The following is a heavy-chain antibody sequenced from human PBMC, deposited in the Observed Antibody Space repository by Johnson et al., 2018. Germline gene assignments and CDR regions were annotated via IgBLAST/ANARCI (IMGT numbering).Heavy chain of an antibody. CDR1: GGSISSAGFY. V-gene: IGHV4-31*03. J-gene: IGHJ4*02. CDR2: IYYSGST. CDR3: AREVGLPATRHFDY. Sequence: QVQLQESGPGLVRPSETLSLTCTVSGGSISSAGFYWSWIRQHPGKGLEWIGYIYYSGSTYYNPSLRSRITIVLDTSKNQFSLKLTSVTAADTAVYSCAREVGLPATRHFDYWGQGTLVTVSS. D-gene: IGHD2-2*01.